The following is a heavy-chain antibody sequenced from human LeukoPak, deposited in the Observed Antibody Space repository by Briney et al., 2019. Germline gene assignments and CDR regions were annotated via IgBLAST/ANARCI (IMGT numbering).Heavy chain of an antibody. J-gene: IGHJ4*02. CDR3: AKKRTPVAGTNYFDY. CDR2: VNAGGDNT. Sequence: GRSLRLSCAASGFTFSSYAMSWVRQAPRKGLEWVSAVNAGGDNTYYAESVKGRFPISRDNSKNAVYLQMTSVTAEDTARYYCAKKRTPVAGTNYFDYWGQGILVTVSS. D-gene: IGHD6-19*01. V-gene: IGHV3-23*01. CDR1: GFTFSSYA.